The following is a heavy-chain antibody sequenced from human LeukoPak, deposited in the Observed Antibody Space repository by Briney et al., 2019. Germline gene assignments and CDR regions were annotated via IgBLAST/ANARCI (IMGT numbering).Heavy chain of an antibody. J-gene: IGHJ4*02. CDR2: IYYTGDT. D-gene: IGHD6-19*01. Sequence: SETLSLTCAVSGVSISTYYWTWVRQPPGKGLEWIGYIYYTGDTSYTPSLKSRVTISVDTSNNQFSLKLSSVTAADTAVYYCARGGIAVPEYWGQGILVTVSS. CDR1: GVSISTYY. CDR3: ARGGIAVPEY. V-gene: IGHV4-59*01.